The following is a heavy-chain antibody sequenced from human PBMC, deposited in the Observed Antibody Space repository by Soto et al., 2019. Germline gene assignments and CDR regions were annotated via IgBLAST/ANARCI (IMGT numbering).Heavy chain of an antibody. D-gene: IGHD4-17*01. CDR3: AREGTVTMGSLDY. J-gene: IGHJ4*02. CDR1: GFTFSSYS. Sequence: EVQLVESGGGLVQPGGSLRLSCAASGFTFSSYSMNWVRQAPGKGLEWVSYISSSSSTIYYADSVKGRFTISRDNAKNSLYLQMNSLRAEDTAVYYCAREGTVTMGSLDYWGQGTLVTVSS. V-gene: IGHV3-48*01. CDR2: ISSSSSTI.